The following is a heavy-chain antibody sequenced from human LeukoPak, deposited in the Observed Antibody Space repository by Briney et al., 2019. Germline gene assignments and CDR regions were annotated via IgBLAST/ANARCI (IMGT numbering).Heavy chain of an antibody. D-gene: IGHD3-10*01. CDR2: IIPIFGTA. Sequence: SVKVSCKASGGTFSSYAISWVRQAPGQGLEWMGGIIPIFGTANYAQKFQGRVTITADESTSTAYMELSSLRSEDTAVYYCAGDNIWFGELAYYYYYGMDVWGQGTTVTVSS. CDR1: GGTFSSYA. J-gene: IGHJ6*02. V-gene: IGHV1-69*01. CDR3: AGDNIWFGELAYYYYYGMDV.